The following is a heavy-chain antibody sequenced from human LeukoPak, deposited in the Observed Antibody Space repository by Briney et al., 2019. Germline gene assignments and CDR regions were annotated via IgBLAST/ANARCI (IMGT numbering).Heavy chain of an antibody. J-gene: IGHJ4*02. CDR3: ARHADSSSWYIYFDY. CDR1: GGSISSYY. Sequence: SETLSLTSTVSGGSISSYYGSCIRQPPGHGLKWFGDIYYTGSTIYNPSLKSRVTISVDTSKNQFSLKLSSVTAADTAVYYCARHADSSSWYIYFDYWGQGTLVTVSS. D-gene: IGHD6-13*01. V-gene: IGHV4-59*08. CDR2: IYYTGST.